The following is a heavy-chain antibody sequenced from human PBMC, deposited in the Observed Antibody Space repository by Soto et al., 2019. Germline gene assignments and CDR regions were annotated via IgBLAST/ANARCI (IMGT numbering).Heavy chain of an antibody. CDR3: ARAPTIGLATLDY. D-gene: IGHD6-6*01. CDR1: GYTFTGDA. V-gene: IGHV1-3*01. J-gene: IGHJ4*02. CDR2: INAGNGNT. Sequence: ASVKGSCKAAGYTFTGDAMHWVRQAPGQRLEWMGWINAGNGNTKYSQKFQGRVTITRDTSASTAYMELSSLRSEDTAVYYCARAPTIGLATLDYWGQGTLVTVPS.